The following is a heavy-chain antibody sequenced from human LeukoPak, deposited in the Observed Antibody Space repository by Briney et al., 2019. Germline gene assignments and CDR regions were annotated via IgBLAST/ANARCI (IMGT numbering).Heavy chain of an antibody. CDR1: GFTFNTYS. V-gene: IGHV3-21*01. CDR2: ISSGSSYI. J-gene: IGHJ3*02. Sequence: GGSLRLSCPASGFTFNTYSVNWVRQAPGKGLEWVSSISSGSSYIFYADSMKGRFTISRDNAKTSLYLQMNSLRAEDTAVYYCARQVGVDDAFDIWGQGTKVTVSS. CDR3: ARQVGVDDAFDI. D-gene: IGHD1-26*01.